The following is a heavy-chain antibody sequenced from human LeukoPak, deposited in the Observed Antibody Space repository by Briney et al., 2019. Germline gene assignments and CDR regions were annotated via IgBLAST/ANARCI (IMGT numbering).Heavy chain of an antibody. CDR2: IYYSGST. Sequence: PSETLSLTCTVSGGSISSSSYYWGWIRQPPGKGLEWIGSIYYSGSTYYNPSLKSRVTISVDTSKNQFSLKLSSVTAADTAVYYCARHVGVWPITAWGQGTLVTVSS. CDR3: ARHVGVWPITA. CDR1: GGSISSSSYY. J-gene: IGHJ4*02. D-gene: IGHD1-14*01. V-gene: IGHV4-39*01.